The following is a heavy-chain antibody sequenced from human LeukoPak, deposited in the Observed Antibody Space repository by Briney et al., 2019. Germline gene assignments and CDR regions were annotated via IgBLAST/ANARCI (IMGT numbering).Heavy chain of an antibody. V-gene: IGHV5-51*01. CDR3: ARHLYGSGSSYYYYYYGMDV. D-gene: IGHD3-10*01. J-gene: IGHJ6*02. Sequence: GESLKISCKGSGYSFTSYWIGWVRQMPGKGLEWMGIIYPGDSDTRYSPSFQGQVTISADKSISTAHLQWSSLKASDTAMYYCARHLYGSGSSYYYYYYGMDVWGQGTTVTVSS. CDR1: GYSFTSYW. CDR2: IYPGDSDT.